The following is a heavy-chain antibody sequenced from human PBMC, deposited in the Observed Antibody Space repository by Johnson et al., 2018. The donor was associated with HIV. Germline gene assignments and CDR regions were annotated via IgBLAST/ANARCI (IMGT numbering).Heavy chain of an antibody. CDR1: GFTFSSYG. J-gene: IGHJ3*02. Sequence: QVQLVESGGGVVQPGRSLRLSCAASGFTFSSYGMHWVRQAPGKGLEWVAVIWYDGSNKYYADSVKGRFNISRDNSKNTLYLQMNSLRAEDTAVYYCAKDSEVSGYQPDAFDIWGQGTMVTVSS. V-gene: IGHV3-33*06. D-gene: IGHD3-3*01. CDR2: IWYDGSNK. CDR3: AKDSEVSGYQPDAFDI.